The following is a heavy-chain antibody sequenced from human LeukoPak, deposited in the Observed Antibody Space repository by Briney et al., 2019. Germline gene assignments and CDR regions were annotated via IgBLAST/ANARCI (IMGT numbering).Heavy chain of an antibody. D-gene: IGHD3-9*01. Sequence: SETLSLTCTVSGGSISSYYWSWIRQPPGKGLEWIGYIYYSGSTNYNPPLKSRVTISVDTSKNQFSLKLSSVTAADTAVYYCARGILTGYWGRAYYYYMDVWGKGTTVTISS. CDR1: GGSISSYY. CDR2: IYYSGST. CDR3: ARGILTGYWGRAYYYYMDV. J-gene: IGHJ6*03. V-gene: IGHV4-59*01.